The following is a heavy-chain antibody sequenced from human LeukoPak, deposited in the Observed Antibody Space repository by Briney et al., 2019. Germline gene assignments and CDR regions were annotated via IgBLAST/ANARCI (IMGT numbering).Heavy chain of an antibody. Sequence: ASVKVSCKASGYTFTGYYMHWVRQAPGQGLEWMGGIIPIFGTANYAQKFQGRVTITADESTSTAYMELSSLRSEDTAVYYCARDMSPYYYDSSGYYYGYWGQGTLVTVSS. CDR3: ARDMSPYYYDSSGYYYGY. CDR1: GYTFTGYY. V-gene: IGHV1-69*13. D-gene: IGHD3-22*01. CDR2: IIPIFGTA. J-gene: IGHJ4*02.